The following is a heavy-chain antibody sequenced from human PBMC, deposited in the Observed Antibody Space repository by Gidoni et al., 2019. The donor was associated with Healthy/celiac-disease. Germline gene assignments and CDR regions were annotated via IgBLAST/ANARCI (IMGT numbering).Heavy chain of an antibody. V-gene: IGHV3-43*01. J-gene: IGHJ4*02. CDR3: AKAIVATMEIDY. CDR1: GFTFDDYT. CDR2: ISWDGGST. D-gene: IGHD5-12*01. Sequence: EVQLVESGGVVVQPGGSLRLSCAASGFTFDDYTMHWVRQAPGKGLDWVSLISWDGGSTYYADSVKGRFTISRDNSKNSLYLQMNSLRTEDTALYYCAKAIVATMEIDYWGQGTLVTVSS.